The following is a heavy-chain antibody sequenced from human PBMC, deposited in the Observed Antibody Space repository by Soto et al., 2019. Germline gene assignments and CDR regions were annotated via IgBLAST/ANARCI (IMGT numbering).Heavy chain of an antibody. Sequence: EVQLLESGGDLVQPGGSLRLSCAASGFTFSSYAMSWVRQAPGKGLEWVSGISGGGTNTYYADSVKGRFTISRDNSKNTLHLQMNSLRADDSAVYYCAKDRGGKATMVRPPYWGQGTQVTVSS. CDR3: AKDRGGKATMVRPPY. CDR1: GFTFSSYA. D-gene: IGHD3-10*01. J-gene: IGHJ4*02. CDR2: ISGGGTNT. V-gene: IGHV3-23*01.